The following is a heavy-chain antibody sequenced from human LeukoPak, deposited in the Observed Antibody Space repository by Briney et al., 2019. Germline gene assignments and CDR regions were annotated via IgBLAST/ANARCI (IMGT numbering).Heavy chain of an antibody. J-gene: IGHJ4*02. CDR2: INPSGGGT. Sequence: ASVKVSCKASGYTFTAYFMHWVRQAPGQGLEWMGWINPSGGGTNYAQKFQDRVTMTRDTSISTAYIELSGLTSDDTAVYYCARGGDGTRSMNYWGQGILVTVSS. V-gene: IGHV1-2*02. D-gene: IGHD1-26*01. CDR3: ARGGDGTRSMNY. CDR1: GYTFTAYF.